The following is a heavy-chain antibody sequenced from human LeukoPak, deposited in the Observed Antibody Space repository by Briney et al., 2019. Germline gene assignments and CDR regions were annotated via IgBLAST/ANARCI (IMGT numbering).Heavy chain of an antibody. CDR2: ISAYNGNT. J-gene: IGHJ4*02. CDR3: ARDTVVVPAANDY. D-gene: IGHD2-2*01. V-gene: IGHV1-18*01. CDR1: GYTFTSYG. Sequence: TSVKVSCKASGYTFTSYGISRVRQAPGQGLEWMGWISAYNGNTNYAQKLQGRVTMATDTSTSTAYMELRSLRSDDTAVYYCARDTVVVPAANDYWGQGTLVTVSS.